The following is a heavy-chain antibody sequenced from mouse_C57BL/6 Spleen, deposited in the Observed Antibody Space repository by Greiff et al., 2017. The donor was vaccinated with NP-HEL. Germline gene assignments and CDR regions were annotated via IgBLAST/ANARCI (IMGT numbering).Heavy chain of an antibody. V-gene: IGHV1-59*01. Sequence: QVQLQQPGAELVRPGTSVKLSCKASGYTFTSYWMHWVQQRPGQGLEWIGVIDPSDSYTNYNQKFKGKATLTVDTSSSTAYMQLSSLTSEDSAVYYCARPGLRRRGFDYWGQGTTLTVSS. CDR3: ARPGLRRRGFDY. J-gene: IGHJ2*01. CDR2: IDPSDSYT. D-gene: IGHD2-4*01. CDR1: GYTFTSYW.